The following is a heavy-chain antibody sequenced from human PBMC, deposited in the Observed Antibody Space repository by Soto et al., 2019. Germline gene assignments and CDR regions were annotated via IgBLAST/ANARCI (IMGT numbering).Heavy chain of an antibody. CDR2: ISSSSSYI. D-gene: IGHD3-3*01. J-gene: IGHJ5*02. Sequence: EVQLVESGGGLVKPGGSLRLSCAASGFTFSSYSMNWVRQAPGKGLEWVSSISSSSSYIYYADSVKGRFTISRDNAKNSLYLQMNSLRAEDTAVYYCARAISVPGGTFPSWGQGTLVTVSS. CDR3: ARAISVPGGTFPS. CDR1: GFTFSSYS. V-gene: IGHV3-21*01.